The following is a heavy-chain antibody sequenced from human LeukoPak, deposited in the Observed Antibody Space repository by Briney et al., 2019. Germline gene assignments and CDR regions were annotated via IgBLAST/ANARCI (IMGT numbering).Heavy chain of an antibody. Sequence: GGSLRLSCAASGFTFSTYAMSWVRQAPGKGLEWVSGISGSGSVSYYADSVKGRFSISRDNSKNTLYLQMNSLRAEDTATSYCAKDRALSLRYCFDYWGQGAVVTVSS. CDR1: GFTFSTYA. J-gene: IGHJ4*02. CDR3: AKDRALSLRYCFDY. CDR2: ISGSGSVS. V-gene: IGHV3-23*01. D-gene: IGHD2-15*01.